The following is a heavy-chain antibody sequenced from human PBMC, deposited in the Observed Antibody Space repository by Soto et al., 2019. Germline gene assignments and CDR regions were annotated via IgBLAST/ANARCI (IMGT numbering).Heavy chain of an antibody. CDR1: GGFISSSSYY. D-gene: IGHD4-17*01. J-gene: IGHJ5*02. V-gene: IGHV4-39*01. CDR3: ARRGYGDYDVWFDP. CDR2: IYYSGST. Sequence: QLQLQESGPGLVKPSETLSLTCTVSGGFISSSSYYWGWIRQPPGKGLEWIGNIYYSGSTYYNPSLKSRVTISVDTSKNQFSLKLSSVTAADTAVYHCARRGYGDYDVWFDPWGQGTLVTVSS.